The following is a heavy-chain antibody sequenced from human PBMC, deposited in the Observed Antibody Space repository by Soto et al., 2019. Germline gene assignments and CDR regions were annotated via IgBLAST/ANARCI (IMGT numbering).Heavy chain of an antibody. V-gene: IGHV1-69*13. CDR2: IIPVFGTA. CDR3: AIILAYCGGDCYSFGY. CDR1: GGTFSSYA. Sequence: SVKVSCKASGGTFSSYAISWVRQAPGQGLEWMGGIIPVFGTANYAQKCQGRVTITADESTSTAYMERSSLKSEDTAVYSCAIILAYCGGDCYSFGYCGQGTMIIVSS. D-gene: IGHD2-21*02. J-gene: IGHJ4*02.